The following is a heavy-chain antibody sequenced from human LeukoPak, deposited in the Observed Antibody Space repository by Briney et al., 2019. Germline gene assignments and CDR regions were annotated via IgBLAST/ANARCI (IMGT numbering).Heavy chain of an antibody. D-gene: IGHD3-16*02. CDR2: ISYDGANK. J-gene: IGHJ4*02. CDR3: AKDIRVWGSYRYPCLDY. V-gene: IGHV3-30*18. CDR1: GFSFSSYG. Sequence: GGSLRLSCAASGFSFSSYGMHWVRQAPGKGLEWVAVISYDGANKYYADSVNGRFTISRDNSKNTLSLQMDSLRAEDTAVYYCAKDIRVWGSYRYPCLDYWGQGTLVTVSA.